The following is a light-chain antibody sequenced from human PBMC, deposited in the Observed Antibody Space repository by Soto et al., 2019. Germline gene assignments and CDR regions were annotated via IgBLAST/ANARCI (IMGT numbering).Light chain of an antibody. CDR3: SLYTSYNTYV. CDR1: SIVFVSYNR. Sequence: QSVLTQPPSVSGSPGQSVTISCTGTSIVFVSYNRVSWYQQSPGSAPKLLIYEVRNRPSGVPDRFSGSKSGNTASLTISGLQTADEANYFCSLYTSYNTYVFGAGTKVTVL. J-gene: IGLJ1*01. V-gene: IGLV2-18*01. CDR2: EVR.